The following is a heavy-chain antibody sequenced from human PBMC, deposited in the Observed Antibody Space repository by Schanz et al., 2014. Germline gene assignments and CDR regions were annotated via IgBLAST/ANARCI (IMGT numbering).Heavy chain of an antibody. CDR2: IRSKNDGGTT. D-gene: IGHD5-18*01. CDR3: ARDVYRSGRPFDL. Sequence: EVQLVESGGGLVKPGGSLRLSCAASGFPFSMAWMTWVRQAPGKGLEWVGHIRSKNDGGTTDYAAPVKGRFTISRDDSKNTVYLQMNTLRAEDTAIYFCARDVYRSGRPFDLWGQGTLVTVSS. CDR1: GFPFSMAW. V-gene: IGHV3-15*01. J-gene: IGHJ5*02.